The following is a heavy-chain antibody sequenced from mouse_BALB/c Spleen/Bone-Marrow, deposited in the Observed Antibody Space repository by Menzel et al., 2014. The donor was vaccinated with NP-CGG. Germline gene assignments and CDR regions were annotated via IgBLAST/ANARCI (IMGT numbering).Heavy chain of an antibody. V-gene: IGHV1-5*01. CDR1: GYTFTSYW. CDR2: IYPGNSDT. Sequence: EVQGVESGTVLARPGASVEMSCKASGYTFTSYWMHWVKQRPGQGLEWIGAIYPGNSDTSYNQKFKGEAKLTAVTSTSTAYMELSSLTNEDSAVYYCGVFDYWGQGTTLTVSS. J-gene: IGHJ2*01. CDR3: GVFDY.